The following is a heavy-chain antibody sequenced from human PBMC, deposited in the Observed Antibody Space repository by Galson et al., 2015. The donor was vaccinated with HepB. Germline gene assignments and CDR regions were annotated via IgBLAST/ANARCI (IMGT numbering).Heavy chain of an antibody. D-gene: IGHD5-12*01. V-gene: IGHV4-31*03. CDR2: IYHSGNT. CDR3: ARGPNYFHKSGYRFDS. Sequence: TLSLTCTVSGASIRSGAYYWSWIRQHPEKGLEWIGYIYHSGNTFYNPSLKSRSTVSVDTSKNQFSLILTSVTAADTAVYYCARGPNYFHKSGYRFDSWGQGTLVTVSS. CDR1: GASIRSGAYY. J-gene: IGHJ4*02.